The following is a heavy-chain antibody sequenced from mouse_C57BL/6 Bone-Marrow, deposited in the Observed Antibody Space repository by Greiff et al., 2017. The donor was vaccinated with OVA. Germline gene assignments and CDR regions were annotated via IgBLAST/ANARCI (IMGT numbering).Heavy chain of an antibody. CDR3: ANTVVATDYYAMDY. CDR1: GYTFTSYR. V-gene: IGHV1-53*01. D-gene: IGHD1-1*01. CDR2: INPRHGGT. J-gene: IGHJ4*01. Sequence: QVQLQQPGTELVKPGASVKLSCKASGYTFTSYRMHWVKQRPGQGLEWIGNINPRHGGTNYNEKFKSKATLTVDKSSSTAYMQLSSLTSEDSAVYYWANTVVATDYYAMDYWGQGTSVTVSS.